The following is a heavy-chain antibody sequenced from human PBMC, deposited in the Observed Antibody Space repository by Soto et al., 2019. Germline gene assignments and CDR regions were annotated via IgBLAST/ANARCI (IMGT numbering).Heavy chain of an antibody. Sequence: SETLSLTCIVSGGSLNSGSNYWSWIRQPPGKGLEWIGYIYNSGTTNYSPSLKSRLTISADTSKNQFSLRLSSVTAEDTAVYYCAKQLRGSGWYPLDSWGQGTPVTVSS. CDR2: IYNSGTT. CDR3: AKQLRGSGWYPLDS. V-gene: IGHV4-61*01. CDR1: GGSLNSGSNY. J-gene: IGHJ4*02. D-gene: IGHD6-19*01.